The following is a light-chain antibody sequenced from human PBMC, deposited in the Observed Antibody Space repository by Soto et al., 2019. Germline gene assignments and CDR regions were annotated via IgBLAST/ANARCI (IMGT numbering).Light chain of an antibody. CDR1: SSSIGSNT. CDR2: SND. V-gene: IGLV1-44*01. CDR3: AAWDGSLNGWV. Sequence: QAVVTQAPSASGTPGQRVTISCSGSSSSIGSNTVSWYQQVPGTAPKLLIYSNDQRPSGVPARFSGSKSGTSASLAIGGRQSADEADYYCAAWDGSLNGWVFGGGTKLTVL. J-gene: IGLJ3*02.